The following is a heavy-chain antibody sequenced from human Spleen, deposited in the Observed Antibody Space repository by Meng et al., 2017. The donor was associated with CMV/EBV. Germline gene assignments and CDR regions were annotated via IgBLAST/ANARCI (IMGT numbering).Heavy chain of an antibody. V-gene: IGHV1-18*01. CDR3: ARAEYSITQIDWFDP. CDR1: GYTFTSYG. Sequence: ASVKVSCKASGYTFTSYGISWLRQAPGQGLECMGWISAYNGNTNYAQKFQGRVTMTTDTSTSTAYMELRSLRSDDTAVYYCARAEYSITQIDWFDPWGQGTLVTVSS. D-gene: IGHD6-13*01. CDR2: ISAYNGNT. J-gene: IGHJ5*02.